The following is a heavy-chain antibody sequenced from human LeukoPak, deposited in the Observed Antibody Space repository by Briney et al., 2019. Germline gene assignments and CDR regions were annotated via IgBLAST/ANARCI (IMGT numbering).Heavy chain of an antibody. CDR1: GYTFTGYY. D-gene: IGHD1-26*01. J-gene: IGHJ4*02. CDR2: INPSGGST. CDR3: ARDTWERRGGRKFDY. Sequence: ASVKVSCKASGYTFTGYYMHWVRQAPGQGLEWMGIINPSGGSTSYAQKFQGRVTMTRDMSTSTVYMELSSLRSEDTAVYYCARDTWERRGGRKFDYWGQGTLVTVSS. V-gene: IGHV1-46*01.